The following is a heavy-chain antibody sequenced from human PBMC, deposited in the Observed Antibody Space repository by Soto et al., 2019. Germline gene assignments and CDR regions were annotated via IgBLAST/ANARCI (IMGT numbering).Heavy chain of an antibody. CDR1: GFTFSDDY. Sequence: PGGSLRLSCGSSGFTFSDDYMSWIRHAPGKGLEWVSYISSSGGTIYYADSVKGRFTISRDNAKNSLFLQMNSLRADDTAVYYCARASSPRDPWLEYWGQGTLVSVSS. CDR3: ARASSPRDPWLEY. CDR2: ISSSGGTI. J-gene: IGHJ4*02. D-gene: IGHD5-18*01. V-gene: IGHV3-11*01.